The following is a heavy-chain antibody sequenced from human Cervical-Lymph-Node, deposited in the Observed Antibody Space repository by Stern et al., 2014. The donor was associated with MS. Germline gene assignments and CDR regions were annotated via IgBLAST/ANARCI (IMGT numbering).Heavy chain of an antibody. V-gene: IGHV1-69*06. J-gene: IGHJ4*02. D-gene: IGHD1-26*01. CDR2: ITAIIGTT. CDR1: GATFSSCA. CDR3: ARGGGLVGYFDY. Sequence: VQLVESGAEVMKPGSSVKVSCKASGATFSSCAINWVRQAPGQGLEWLGGITAIIGTTNYAQKFQGRVTITADKATNTAYMELMTLRSEDTAVYYCARGGGLVGYFDYWGQGTRVSVSS.